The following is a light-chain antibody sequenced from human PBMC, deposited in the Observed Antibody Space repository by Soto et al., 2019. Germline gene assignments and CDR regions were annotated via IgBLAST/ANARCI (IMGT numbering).Light chain of an antibody. J-gene: IGLJ2*01. CDR2: DVS. Sequence: QSALTQPASVSGSPGQSITISCTGTSSDVGNYNYVSWYQHHPGKAPKLMIYDVSNRPSGVSNRFSGSKSGNTASLTISGLQADDEADYYCSSYTTSSTSVVFGGGTKLTVL. CDR1: SSDVGNYNY. CDR3: SSYTTSSTSVV. V-gene: IGLV2-14*03.